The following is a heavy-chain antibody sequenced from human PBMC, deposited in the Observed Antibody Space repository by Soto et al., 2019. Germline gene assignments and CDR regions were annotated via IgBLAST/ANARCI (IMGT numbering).Heavy chain of an antibody. V-gene: IGHV3-30*18. Sequence: PGGSLRLSCAASGFTFSSYGMHWVRQAPGKGLEWVAVISYDGSNKYYADSVKGRFTISRDNSKNTLYLQMNSLRAEDTAVYYCAKDRAPKDTMVRGVIVGVVDYWGQGTLVTVSS. J-gene: IGHJ4*02. CDR3: AKDRAPKDTMVRGVIVGVVDY. CDR1: GFTFSSYG. D-gene: IGHD3-10*01. CDR2: ISYDGSNK.